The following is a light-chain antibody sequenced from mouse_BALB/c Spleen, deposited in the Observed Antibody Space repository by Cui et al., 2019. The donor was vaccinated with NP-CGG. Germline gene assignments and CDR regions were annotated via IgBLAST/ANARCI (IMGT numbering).Light chain of an antibody. CDR3: ALWYNNHWV. V-gene: IGLV1*01. CDR2: GTN. J-gene: IGLJ1*01. Sequence: QAVLPPASSLTTSTGETVTLTCRSSTGAVTTSNYANWVQEKPDHLFTGLIGGTNNRAPGVPARFSGSLIGDKAALTITGAQTEDEAIYYCALWYNNHWVFGGGTKLTVL. CDR1: TGAVTTSNY.